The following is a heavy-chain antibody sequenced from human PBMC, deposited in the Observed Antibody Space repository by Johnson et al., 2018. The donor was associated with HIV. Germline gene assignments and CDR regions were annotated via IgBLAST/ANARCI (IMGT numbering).Heavy chain of an antibody. J-gene: IGHJ3*02. V-gene: IGHV3-33*05. CDR2: ISYDGGKE. D-gene: IGHD3-16*01. CDR3: TTDLGIGGYAFDI. Sequence: QVQLVESGGGVVQPGRSLRLSCAVSGFTVSNYGMHWVRQAPGKGLEWVAVISYDGGKEHYADSVKGRFTISRDNSKNTLYLQMNSLKTEDTAVYYCTTDLGIGGYAFDIWGQGTMVTVSS. CDR1: GFTVSNYG.